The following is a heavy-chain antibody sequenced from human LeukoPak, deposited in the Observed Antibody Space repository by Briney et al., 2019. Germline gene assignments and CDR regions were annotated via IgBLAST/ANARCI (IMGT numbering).Heavy chain of an antibody. CDR2: IVVGSGNT. CDR3: AADLQEVATGLYYYGMDV. Sequence: SVKVSCKASGFTFTNSALQWVRQARGHRLEWIGWIVVGSGNTNYAEKFQERVTITRDMSTSTAYMEVSSLTSEDTAVYYCAADLQEVATGLYYYGMDVWGQGTTVTVSS. D-gene: IGHD5-12*01. J-gene: IGHJ6*02. V-gene: IGHV1-58*01. CDR1: GFTFTNSA.